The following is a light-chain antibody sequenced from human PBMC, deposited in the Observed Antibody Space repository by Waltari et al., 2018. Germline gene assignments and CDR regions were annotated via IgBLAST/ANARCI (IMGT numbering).Light chain of an antibody. CDR1: QSFSRNF. J-gene: IGKJ1*01. CDR2: DTS. Sequence: EIVLTQSPGTLSLSPGERATLSCRASQSFSRNFVAWYQQKPGQAPRLLIYDTSSRASGIPDRFSGSGSGTDFTLTISSLEPEDIGTFYCQQYGNTPRTFGQGTKVEIK. CDR3: QQYGNTPRT. V-gene: IGKV3-20*01.